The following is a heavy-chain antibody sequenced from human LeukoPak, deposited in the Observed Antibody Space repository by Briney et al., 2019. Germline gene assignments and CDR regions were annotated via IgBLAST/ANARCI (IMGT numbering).Heavy chain of an antibody. Sequence: SVKASCKAAGGTFSPSVISWVRQAPGQGLEWMGGIIPIFGTANYAQKFQGRVTITADESTSTAYMELSSLRSEDTAVYYCARALRLRLYDYWGQGTLVTVSS. CDR1: GGTFSPSV. J-gene: IGHJ4*02. D-gene: IGHD5-12*01. V-gene: IGHV1-69*13. CDR3: ARALRLRLYDY. CDR2: IIPIFGTA.